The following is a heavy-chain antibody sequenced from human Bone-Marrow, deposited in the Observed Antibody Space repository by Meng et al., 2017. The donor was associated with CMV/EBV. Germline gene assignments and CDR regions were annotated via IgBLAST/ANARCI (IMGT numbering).Heavy chain of an antibody. D-gene: IGHD3-22*01. V-gene: IGHV4-39*07. CDR2: IYYSGST. Sequence: SISSSSYYWGWIRQPPGKGLEWIGSIYYSGSTYYNPSLKSRVTISVDTSKNQFSLKLSSVTAADTAVYYCARDPSYYYDSSGLLFDPWGQGTLVTVSS. CDR3: ARDPSYYYDSSGLLFDP. CDR1: SISSSSYY. J-gene: IGHJ5*02.